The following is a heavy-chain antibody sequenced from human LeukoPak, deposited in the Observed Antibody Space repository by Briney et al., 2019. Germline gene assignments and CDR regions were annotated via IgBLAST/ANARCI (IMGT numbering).Heavy chain of an antibody. V-gene: IGHV4-59*01. D-gene: IGHD6-13*01. CDR1: GGSMSSYY. J-gene: IGHJ2*01. CDR3: ARAARPRAAKEGLDL. CDR2: IYYSGNN. Sequence: SETLSLTCTVSGGSMSSYYWSWIRQPTGKGLEWIGHIYYSGNNNYNPPLKSRVTISEDTSKNQISLKLSSSTAPETAVYYCARAARPRAAKEGLDLWGRGTLVTVSS.